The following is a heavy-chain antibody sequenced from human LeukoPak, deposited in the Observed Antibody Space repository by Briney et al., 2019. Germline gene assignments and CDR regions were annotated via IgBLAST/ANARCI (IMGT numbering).Heavy chain of an antibody. CDR1: GFTFSSYA. D-gene: IGHD3-16*02. CDR3: AKDHLEMITFGGVLATGPDY. Sequence: PGRSLRLACAASGFTFSSYAMHWVRQAPGKGLEWVAIISYDGNYKYYADSVKGRFTISRDKSKNTLYLQMNSLRAEDTAVYYCAKDHLEMITFGGVLATGPDYWGQGTLVTVSS. J-gene: IGHJ4*02. V-gene: IGHV3-30*18. CDR2: ISYDGNYK.